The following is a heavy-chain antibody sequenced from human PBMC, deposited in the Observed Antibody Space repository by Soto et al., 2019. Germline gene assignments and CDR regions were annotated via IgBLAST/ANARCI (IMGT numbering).Heavy chain of an antibody. CDR3: ARDLAAGDH. CDR2: INPTSGST. V-gene: IGHV1-46*01. Sequence: QVQLVQYGAEVKKPGASVKVSCKASGYTFTNYYIHWVRQAPGQGLEWMGIINPTSGSTNYAQKFQGRVTLTYDTSTTTLYMELSGLRSEDTAVLYCARDLAAGDHWGQGTLVNVSS. D-gene: IGHD6-13*01. J-gene: IGHJ4*02. CDR1: GYTFTNYY.